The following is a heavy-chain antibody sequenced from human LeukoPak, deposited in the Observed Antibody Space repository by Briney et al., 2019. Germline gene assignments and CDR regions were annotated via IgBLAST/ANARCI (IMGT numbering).Heavy chain of an antibody. CDR1: GFTFSNNG. V-gene: IGHV3-48*01. Sequence: GGSLRLSCAASGFTFSNNGMNWVRQAPGKGLEWVSYISSSSSTIYSADPVKGRFTISRDNAKNSLCLEMNSLRADDTAVYYCVRASIQSSLDFWGQGTLVTVSS. CDR3: VRASIQSSLDF. CDR2: ISSSSSTI. D-gene: IGHD3-3*02. J-gene: IGHJ4*02.